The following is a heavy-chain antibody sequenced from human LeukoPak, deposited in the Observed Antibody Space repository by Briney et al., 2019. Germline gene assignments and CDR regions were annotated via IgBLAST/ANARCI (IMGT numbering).Heavy chain of an antibody. Sequence: GASVKVSCKASGGTFSSYAISWVRQAPGQGLEWMGRIIPIFGTANYAQKFQGRVTITTDESTSTAYMELSSLRSEDTAVYYCARYRLIGSGSYYSYGGQGTLVTVSS. V-gene: IGHV1-69*05. J-gene: IGHJ4*02. CDR2: IIPIFGTA. CDR1: GGTFSSYA. D-gene: IGHD3-10*01. CDR3: ARYRLIGSGSYYSY.